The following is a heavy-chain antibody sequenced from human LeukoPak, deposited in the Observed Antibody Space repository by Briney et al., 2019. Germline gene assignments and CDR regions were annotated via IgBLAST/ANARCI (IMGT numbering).Heavy chain of an antibody. D-gene: IGHD3-16*02. J-gene: IGHJ4*02. V-gene: IGHV1-18*01. CDR3: ARSYGLEADY. CDR1: GYTFTGYG. CDR2: IAAYNGLT. Sequence: ASVKVSCKASGYTFTGYGIAWVRQAPGQGLELVGWIAAYNGLTNYAQNLQGRLTLTTDTSTSTAYMELRNLTSDDTAIYFCARSYGLEADYWGRGTLVTVSS.